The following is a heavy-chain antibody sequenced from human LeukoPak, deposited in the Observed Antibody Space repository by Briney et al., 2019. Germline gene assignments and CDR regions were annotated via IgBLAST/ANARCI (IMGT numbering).Heavy chain of an antibody. CDR3: ARDEGRVSGSYNP. D-gene: IGHD3-10*01. J-gene: IGHJ5*02. Sequence: ASVKTSCKAFGYTFTRHGITWVTQAPGQRLEWMGWISTYNGDTAYAQELQGRVTMTPDASTTTAYMELRSLRFDDTAVYYCARDEGRVSGSYNPWGQGTLVIVSS. V-gene: IGHV1-18*01. CDR1: GYTFTRHG. CDR2: ISTYNGDT.